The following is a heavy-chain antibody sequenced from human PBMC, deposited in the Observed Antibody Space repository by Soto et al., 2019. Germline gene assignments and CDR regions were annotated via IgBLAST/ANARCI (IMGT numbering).Heavy chain of an antibody. CDR3: ARLTYEDIVLVPAAIPYYCIDV. Sequence: KALKISCKGSGYSFNTYWIAWVRQLPGKGLEWMGIIYPGDSDTRYSPSFQGQVTISADKSISTAYLQWSSLKASDTAMYYCARLTYEDIVLVPAAIPYYCIDVCGKAPSLTVSS. CDR2: IYPGDSDT. J-gene: IGHJ6*03. V-gene: IGHV5-51*01. CDR1: GYSFNTYW. D-gene: IGHD2-2*01.